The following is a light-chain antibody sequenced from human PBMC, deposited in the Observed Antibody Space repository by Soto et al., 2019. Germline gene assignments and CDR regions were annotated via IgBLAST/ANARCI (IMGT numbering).Light chain of an antibody. Sequence: EIVLTQSPGTLSLSPGERATLSCRASQSVSSSYLAWYQQKPGQAPRLLIYGASSRATGIPDRFSGSGSGTDFPLTISRLAPEDVAVYYCQQYGSSPFTFGPGTRVEIK. CDR1: QSVSSSY. J-gene: IGKJ3*01. V-gene: IGKV3-20*01. CDR3: QQYGSSPFT. CDR2: GAS.